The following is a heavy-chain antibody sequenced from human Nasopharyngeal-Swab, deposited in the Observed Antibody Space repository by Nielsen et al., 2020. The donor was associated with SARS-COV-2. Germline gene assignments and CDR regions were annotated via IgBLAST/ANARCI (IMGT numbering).Heavy chain of an antibody. D-gene: IGHD6-13*01. Sequence: GGSLRLSCAASGFTFSSYAMVWARQAPGKGLEWVSGFSSNGARTYYADSVKGRFTISRDNSQNMLYLQMYSLRADDTAVYYCAKAHGNSWYSSLDYWGQGTLVTVSS. CDR1: GFTFSSYA. V-gene: IGHV3-23*01. CDR3: AKAHGNSWYSSLDY. J-gene: IGHJ4*02. CDR2: FSSNGART.